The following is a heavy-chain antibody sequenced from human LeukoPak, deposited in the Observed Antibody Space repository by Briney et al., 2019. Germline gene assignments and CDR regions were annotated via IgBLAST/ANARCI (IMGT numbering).Heavy chain of an antibody. Sequence: GGSLTVSCAASGFSVSSHYMSWVRQPPGREVECVAVMYTGGDTYYAECVKGRFTISRDSSKTTVYLRMNSLRAEDTALYHCARSYCSGGNCYTSFGAFDIWGQGTMVTVSS. J-gene: IGHJ3*02. D-gene: IGHD2-15*01. CDR1: GFSVSSHY. CDR2: MYTGGDT. CDR3: ARSYCSGGNCYTSFGAFDI. V-gene: IGHV3-53*01.